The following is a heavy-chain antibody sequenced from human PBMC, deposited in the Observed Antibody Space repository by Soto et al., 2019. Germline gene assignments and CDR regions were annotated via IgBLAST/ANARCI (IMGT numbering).Heavy chain of an antibody. CDR2: INPSGEHT. Sequence: ASAKVSCKASGYSFKDHYMHWVRQAPGRGLEWVGIINPSGEHTNYAQQFRGRVAMTRDTSTSTAYMELRSLRSEDTAVYFCARISCKGGSCYFDFDHWGQGTLVTVSS. V-gene: IGHV1-46*02. J-gene: IGHJ4*02. D-gene: IGHD2-15*01. CDR3: ARISCKGGSCYFDFDH. CDR1: GYSFKDHY.